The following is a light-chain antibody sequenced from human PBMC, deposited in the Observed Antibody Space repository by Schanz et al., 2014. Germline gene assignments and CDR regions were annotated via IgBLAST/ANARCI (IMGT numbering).Light chain of an antibody. V-gene: IGLV2-14*01. CDR3: SSYTKNATQV. J-gene: IGLJ2*01. CDR2: DVS. Sequence: QSALTQPASVSGSPGQSITISCTGTSSDVGGYNYVSWYQQHPGKAPKLMIYDVSNRPSGVSNRFSGSKSGNTASLTVSGLQADDEADYYCSSYTKNATQVFGGGTKLTVL. CDR1: SSDVGGYNY.